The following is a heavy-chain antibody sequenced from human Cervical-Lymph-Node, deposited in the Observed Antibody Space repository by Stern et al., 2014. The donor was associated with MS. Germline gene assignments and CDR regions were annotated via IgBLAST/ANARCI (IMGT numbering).Heavy chain of an antibody. CDR3: ASFSGSHSDAFDM. J-gene: IGHJ3*02. CDR2: IY. V-gene: IGHV5-51*01. Sequence: VQLVQSGAEVKKAGESLRISCKGYGYTFSSHWIVWVRQMPGKDLEWMGIIYSPSFQGQVTISADRSINTAYLQWSRLKASDTAMYFCASFSGSHSDAFDMWGQGTMVTVSS. D-gene: IGHD1-26*01. CDR1: GYTFSSHW.